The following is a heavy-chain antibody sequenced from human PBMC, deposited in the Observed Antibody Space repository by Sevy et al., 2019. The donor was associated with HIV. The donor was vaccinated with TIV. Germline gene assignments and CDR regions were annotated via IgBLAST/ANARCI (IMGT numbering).Heavy chain of an antibody. V-gene: IGHV3-23*01. CDR1: GFTFSNYA. D-gene: IGHD2-15*01. Sequence: GGSLRLSCAASGFTFSNYAMSWVRQAPGKGLEWVSGISGSGGSTYYAYSVKGRFTISRDNSKNTLYLQMSSLRAEDTAVYYCARNPGYCSGGTCYWYFDLWGRGTLVTVSS. CDR3: ARNPGYCSGGTCYWYFDL. J-gene: IGHJ2*01. CDR2: ISGSGGST.